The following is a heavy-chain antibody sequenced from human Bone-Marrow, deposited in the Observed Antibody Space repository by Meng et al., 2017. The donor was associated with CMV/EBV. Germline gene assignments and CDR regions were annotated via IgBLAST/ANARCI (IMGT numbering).Heavy chain of an antibody. D-gene: IGHD6-19*01. Sequence: KASGYTFTGYYMHWVRQAPGQGLEWMGWINPNSGGTSYPQKFQGRVTMTRDTSISTAYMELSSLRSEDTAVYYCARDSVAPWGWFDPWGQGTLVTVSS. CDR3: ARDSVAPWGWFDP. CDR2: INPNSGGT. CDR1: GYTFTGYY. V-gene: IGHV1-2*02. J-gene: IGHJ5*02.